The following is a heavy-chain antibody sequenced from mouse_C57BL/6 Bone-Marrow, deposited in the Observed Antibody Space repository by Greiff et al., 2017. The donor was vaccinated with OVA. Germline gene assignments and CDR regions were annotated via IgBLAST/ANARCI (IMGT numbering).Heavy chain of an antibody. J-gene: IGHJ2*01. V-gene: IGHV5-9*01. CDR2: ISGGGGNT. CDR3: ARRYYGSSYESKWYFDY. CDR1: GFTFSSYT. D-gene: IGHD1-1*01. Sequence: EVKVVESGGGLVKPGGSLKLSCAASGFTFSSYTMSWVRQTPEKRLEWVATISGGGGNTYYPDSVKGRFTISRDNAKNTLYLQMSSLRSEDTALYYCARRYYGSSYESKWYFDYWGQGTTLTVSS.